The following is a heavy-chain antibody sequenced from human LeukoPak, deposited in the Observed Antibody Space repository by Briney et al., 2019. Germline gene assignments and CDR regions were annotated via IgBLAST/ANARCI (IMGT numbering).Heavy chain of an antibody. J-gene: IGHJ5*02. CDR1: RYTFTSYY. V-gene: IGHV1-46*01. Sequence: PVNLSCKASRYTFTSYYMHWVRHAPGQGLEWMGIINPLGGSTSYAEKFQGRVTMTRDTSTSTVYMELSSLRSENTAVYYCARMYCSSTSCYAWGSCFDPWGQGNLVTVSS. CDR3: ARMYCSSTSCYAWGSCFDP. D-gene: IGHD2-2*01. CDR2: INPLGGST.